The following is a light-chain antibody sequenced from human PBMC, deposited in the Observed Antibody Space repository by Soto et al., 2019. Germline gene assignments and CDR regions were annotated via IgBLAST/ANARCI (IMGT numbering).Light chain of an antibody. V-gene: IGLV1-44*01. CDR3: TAWDDSLNGPV. CDR2: NIN. J-gene: IGLJ1*01. CDR1: SSNIGSNI. Sequence: QFALTQPPSVSGTPGQRVTISCSGSSSNIGSNIVNWYQQFPGTAPRLLIYNINQRPSGVPDRFSGSKSGTSASLAISGLQSEDEADYYCTAWDDSLNGPVFGTGTKVTV.